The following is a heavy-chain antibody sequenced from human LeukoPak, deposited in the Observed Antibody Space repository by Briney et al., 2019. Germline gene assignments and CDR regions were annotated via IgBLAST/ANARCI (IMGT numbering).Heavy chain of an antibody. CDR1: GGSFSGYY. V-gene: IGHV4-34*01. CDR2: INHSGST. D-gene: IGHD3-22*01. Sequence: PSETLSLTCAVYGGSFSGYYWSWIRQPPGKGLEWIGEINHSGSTNYNPSLKSRVTISVDTSKNQFSLKLSSVTAADTAVYYCARQRRNQYYYDSSGYYLGFDYWGQGTLVTVSS. CDR3: ARQRRNQYYYDSSGYYLGFDY. J-gene: IGHJ4*02.